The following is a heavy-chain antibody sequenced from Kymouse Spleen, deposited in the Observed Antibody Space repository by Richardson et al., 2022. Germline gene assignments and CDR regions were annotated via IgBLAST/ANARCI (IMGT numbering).Heavy chain of an antibody. CDR1: GFTFSSYG. CDR3: ARDGYSSSSGWFDP. J-gene: IGHJ5*02. D-gene: IGHD6-6*01. V-gene: IGHV3-33*01. CDR2: IWYDGSNK. Sequence: QVQLVESGGGVVQPGRSLRLSCAASGFTFSSYGMHWVRQAPGKGLEWVAVIWYDGSNKYYADSVKGRFTISRDNSKNTLYLQMNSLRAEDTAVYYCARDGYSSSSGWFDPWGQGTLVTVSS.